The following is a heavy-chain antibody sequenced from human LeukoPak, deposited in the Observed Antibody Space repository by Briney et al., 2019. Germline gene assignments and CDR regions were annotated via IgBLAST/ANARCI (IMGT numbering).Heavy chain of an antibody. V-gene: IGHV1-2*06. J-gene: IGHJ4*02. CDR2: INPNSGDT. CDR3: ARSQGEWDY. D-gene: IGHD2-8*01. Sequence: GASVEVSCKTSGYTFTGYHVHWVRQAPGQGLEWMGRINPNSGDTNYAQNFQGRVIMTRDTSISTAYMELSSLRSDDTAVYYCARSQGEWDYWGQGTLVTVSS. CDR1: GYTFTGYH.